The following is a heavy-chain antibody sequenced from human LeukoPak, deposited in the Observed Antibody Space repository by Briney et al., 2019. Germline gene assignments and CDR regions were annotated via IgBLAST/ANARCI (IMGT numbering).Heavy chain of an antibody. CDR2: IYHIGTT. CDR3: ARGQRPGYTDWYFDL. Sequence: SGTLSLTCAVAGGSISSNHWWNWVRQPPGKGLEWIGEIYHIGTTNYNPSLKSRVTISVDKSKNQFSLRLSSVTAADTAVYYCARGQRPGYTDWYFDLWGRGTQVTVSS. D-gene: IGHD3-9*01. V-gene: IGHV4-4*02. J-gene: IGHJ2*01. CDR1: GGSISSNHW.